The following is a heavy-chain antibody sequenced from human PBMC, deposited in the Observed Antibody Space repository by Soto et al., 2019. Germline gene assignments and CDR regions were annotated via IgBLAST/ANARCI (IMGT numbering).Heavy chain of an antibody. CDR3: ARVAEGWQKMERRASRWFDP. D-gene: IGHD1-1*01. J-gene: IGHJ5*02. V-gene: IGHV1-18*01. CDR1: GYTFTSYG. Sequence: GASVKVSCKASGYTFTSYGISWVRQAPGQGLEWMGRISAYNGNTNYAQKLQGRVTMTTDTSTSTAYTELRSLRSDDTAVYYCARVAEGWQKMERRASRWFDPWGQGTLVTVSS. CDR2: ISAYNGNT.